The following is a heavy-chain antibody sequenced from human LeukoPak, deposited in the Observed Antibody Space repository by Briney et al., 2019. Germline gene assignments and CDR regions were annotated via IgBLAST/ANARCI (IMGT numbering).Heavy chain of an antibody. CDR3: AADPYYYDTSGYSYAFDI. V-gene: IGHV1-2*02. CDR1: GYTFTDYY. CDR2: INPKTGGT. Sequence: ASVKVSCKASGYTFTDYYIHWVRQAPGQGREWMGWINPKTGGTNYGQKFPGRVTITRDMSTGTAYMELSSLRSEDTAVYYCAADPYYYDTSGYSYAFDIWGQGTMVTVSS. J-gene: IGHJ3*02. D-gene: IGHD3-22*01.